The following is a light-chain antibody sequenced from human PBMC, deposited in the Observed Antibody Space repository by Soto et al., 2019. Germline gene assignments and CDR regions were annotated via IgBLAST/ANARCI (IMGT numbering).Light chain of an antibody. CDR3: QQYNSYSTWT. Sequence: DIQMTQSPSTLSASVGDRATITCRASQSISSRLAWYQQKPGKAPQVLIYTASSLQSGVPSRFSGSGSGTEFTLTISSLQPDDFATYYCQQYNSYSTWTFGQGTKVDI. V-gene: IGKV1-5*03. J-gene: IGKJ1*01. CDR2: TAS. CDR1: QSISSR.